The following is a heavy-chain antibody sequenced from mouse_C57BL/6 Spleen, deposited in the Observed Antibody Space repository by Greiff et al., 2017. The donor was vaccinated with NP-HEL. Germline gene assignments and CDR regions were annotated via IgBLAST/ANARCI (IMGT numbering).Heavy chain of an antibody. V-gene: IGHV1-82*01. CDR2: IYPGDGDT. CDR3: ARTYYGNYGYFDY. Sequence: QVQLQQSGPELVKPGASVKISCKASGYAFSSSWMNWVKQRPGKGLERIGRIYPGDGDTNYNGKFKGKATLTADKSSSTAYMQLSSLTSEDSAVYFCARTYYGNYGYFDYWGQGTTLTVSS. CDR1: GYAFSSSW. D-gene: IGHD2-10*01. J-gene: IGHJ2*01.